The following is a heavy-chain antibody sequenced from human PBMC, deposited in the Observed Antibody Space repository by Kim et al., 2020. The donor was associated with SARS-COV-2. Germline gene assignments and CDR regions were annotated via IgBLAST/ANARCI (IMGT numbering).Heavy chain of an antibody. Sequence: SLKSRVTISVDTSKNQFSLKLSSVTAADTAVYYCARGLGSVVVGVNWFDPWGQGTLVTVSS. J-gene: IGHJ5*02. V-gene: IGHV4-34*01. D-gene: IGHD2-15*01. CDR3: ARGLGSVVVGVNWFDP.